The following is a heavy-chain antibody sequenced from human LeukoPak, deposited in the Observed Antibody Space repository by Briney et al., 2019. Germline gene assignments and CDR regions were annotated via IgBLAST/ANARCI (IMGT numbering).Heavy chain of an antibody. J-gene: IGHJ6*03. CDR2: IYSGGRT. CDR3: ARVYYGSGSLHYYYYYMDV. D-gene: IGHD3-10*01. Sequence: GGSLRLSCAASGFTVSSNYMTWVRQAPGKGLEWVSVIYSGGRTSYADSVKGRFTISRDNSKNTLYLQMNSLRAEDTAVYHCARVYYGSGSLHYYYYYMDVWGKGTTVTISS. V-gene: IGHV3-53*01. CDR1: GFTVSSNY.